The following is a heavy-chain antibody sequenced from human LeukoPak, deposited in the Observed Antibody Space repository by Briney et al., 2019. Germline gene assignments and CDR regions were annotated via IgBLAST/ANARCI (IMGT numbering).Heavy chain of an antibody. CDR2: IYTSGST. CDR3: ARRAPVAGTTEVWGYYFDY. Sequence: SETLSLTCTVSGGSISSYYWSWIRQPAGKGLEWIARIYTSGSTNYNPSLKSRVTMSVDTSKNQFSLKLSSVTAADTAVYYCARRAPVAGTTEVWGYYFDYWGQGTLVTVSS. D-gene: IGHD6-19*01. CDR1: GGSISSYY. J-gene: IGHJ4*02. V-gene: IGHV4-4*07.